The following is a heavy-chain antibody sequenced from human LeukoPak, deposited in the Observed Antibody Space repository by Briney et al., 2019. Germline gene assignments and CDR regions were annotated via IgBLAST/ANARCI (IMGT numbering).Heavy chain of an antibody. Sequence: SETLSLTCTVSGGSISSYYWSWLRQPPGKGLEWIGYIYYSGSTNYNPSLKSRVTISVDTSKNQFSLKLSSVTAADTAVYFCARTHVVTATVDLWGQGTLVTVSS. CDR1: GGSISSYY. CDR2: IYYSGST. V-gene: IGHV4-59*01. D-gene: IGHD2-15*01. J-gene: IGHJ5*02. CDR3: ARTHVVTATVDL.